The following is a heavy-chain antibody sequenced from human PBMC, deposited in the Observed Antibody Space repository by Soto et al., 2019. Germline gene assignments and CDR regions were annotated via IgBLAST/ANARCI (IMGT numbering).Heavy chain of an antibody. Sequence: GGSLRLSCAASGFTFSDHYMDWVRQAPGKGLEWVGRTRNKANSYTTEYAASVKGRFTISRDDSKNSLYLQMNSLKTEDTAVYYCASCSSGSYDALDIWGQGTRVTVSS. V-gene: IGHV3-72*01. CDR2: TRNKANSYTT. J-gene: IGHJ3*02. D-gene: IGHD1-26*01. CDR3: ASCSSGSYDALDI. CDR1: GFTFSDHY.